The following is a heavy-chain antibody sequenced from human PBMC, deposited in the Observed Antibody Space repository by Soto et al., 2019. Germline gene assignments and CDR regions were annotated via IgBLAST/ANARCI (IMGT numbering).Heavy chain of an antibody. CDR2: INAPSTST. CDR3: MRDPEGDLDFEY. Sequence: EVHLVESGGGLVQPAWALRLPCAASGFIFSDYSLTCVRQAPGKGLEWVSHINAPSTSTLYADSVRGRFTISRDNAKNSVYLQMSSLMDEHTAVYYCMRDPEGDLDFEYWGQGTLVTVSS. J-gene: IGHJ4*02. V-gene: IGHV3-48*02. CDR1: GFIFSDYS. D-gene: IGHD2-21*02.